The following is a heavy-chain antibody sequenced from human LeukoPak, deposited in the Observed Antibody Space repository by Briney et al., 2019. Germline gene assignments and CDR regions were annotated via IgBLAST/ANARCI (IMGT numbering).Heavy chain of an antibody. CDR1: GFTFSSYA. CDR2: ISYDGSNK. V-gene: IGHV3-30-3*01. Sequence: PRGSLRLSCAASGFTFSSYAMHWVRQAPGKGLEWVAVISYDGSNKYYADSVKGRFTTSRDNSKNTLYLQMNSLRAEDTAVYYCARDRSGHWYFDLWGRGTLVTVSS. D-gene: IGHD3-16*02. J-gene: IGHJ2*01. CDR3: ARDRSGHWYFDL.